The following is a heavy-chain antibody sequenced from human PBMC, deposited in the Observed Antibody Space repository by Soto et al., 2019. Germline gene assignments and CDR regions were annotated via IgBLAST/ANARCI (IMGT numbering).Heavy chain of an antibody. D-gene: IGHD6-13*01. V-gene: IGHV4-59*01. Sequence: QVQLQESGPGLVKPSETLSLTCTVSGGSISSYYWSWIRQPPGQGLQWIGYIYYSGSTNYNPSLKSRVTISVDTSKNQFSRKLSSVTAADTAVYYCASAGIAAAGRVFDYWGQGTLVTVSS. CDR3: ASAGIAAAGRVFDY. CDR2: IYYSGST. J-gene: IGHJ4*02. CDR1: GGSISSYY.